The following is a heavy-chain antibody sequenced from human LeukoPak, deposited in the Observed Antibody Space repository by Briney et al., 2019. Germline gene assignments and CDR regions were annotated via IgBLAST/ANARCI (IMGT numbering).Heavy chain of an antibody. Sequence: SETLSLTCTVSGGSINSGDSYWSWIRQPPGKSLEWIGYISYSGSPYYNPSLRGRVAISGDTSENQLSLKLSSVTAADTAVYYCARPYYYDSRIDPWGQGILVTVSS. CDR1: GGSINSGDSY. J-gene: IGHJ5*02. CDR2: ISYSGSP. D-gene: IGHD3-22*01. V-gene: IGHV4-30-4*01. CDR3: ARPYYYDSRIDP.